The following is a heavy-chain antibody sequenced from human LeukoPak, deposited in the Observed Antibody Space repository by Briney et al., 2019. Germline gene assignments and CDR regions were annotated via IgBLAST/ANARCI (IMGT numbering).Heavy chain of an antibody. CDR1: GFTVSSNY. CDR3: ATGPAAGMEGYFDY. D-gene: IGHD6-13*01. Sequence: GGSLRLSCAASGFTVSSNYMSWVRQAPGKGLEWVSVIYSGGSTYYADSVKGRFTISRHNSKNTLYLQMNSLGAEDTAVYYCATGPAAGMEGYFDYWGQGTLVTVSS. J-gene: IGHJ4*02. CDR2: IYSGGST. V-gene: IGHV3-53*04.